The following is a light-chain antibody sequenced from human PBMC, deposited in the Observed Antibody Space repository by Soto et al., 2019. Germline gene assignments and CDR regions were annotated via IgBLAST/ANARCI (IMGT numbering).Light chain of an antibody. CDR3: LQDYNYPRT. Sequence: AIHLILSPTSLSASVGDTVTITFRASQGIRNDLGWYQQKPGKAPNLLIYAASSLQSGVPSRFSGSGSGTDFTLTISSLQPEDFATYYCLQDYNYPRTFGQGTKVDI. J-gene: IGKJ1*01. CDR1: QGIRND. V-gene: IGKV1-6*01. CDR2: AAS.